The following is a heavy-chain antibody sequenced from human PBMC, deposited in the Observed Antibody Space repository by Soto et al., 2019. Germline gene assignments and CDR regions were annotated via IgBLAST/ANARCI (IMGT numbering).Heavy chain of an antibody. Sequence: QVQLVQSGAEVREPGASVKVSCKASGYTFTNNGVSWVRQAPGQGLEWMGWIGGYKGNTNYAQNLQGRVTLTTDTSTSTAYMELRSLRSDDTAVYYCAPHTLDTGMPSGYWGQGTLVTVSS. J-gene: IGHJ4*02. CDR2: IGGYKGNT. D-gene: IGHD5-18*01. V-gene: IGHV1-18*01. CDR3: APHTLDTGMPSGY. CDR1: GYTFTNNG.